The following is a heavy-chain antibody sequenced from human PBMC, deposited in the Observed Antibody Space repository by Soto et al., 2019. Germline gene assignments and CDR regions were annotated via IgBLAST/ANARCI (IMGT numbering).Heavy chain of an antibody. CDR1: GGSIHSSNW. J-gene: IGHJ5*02. V-gene: IGHV4-4*02. Sequence: QVQLQESGPGLVKPSGTLSFTCAVSGGSIHSSNWWTWVRQPPGKVLEWIGNIYHSGNTNYNPSLKSRVTISVDKSKNQFSLRLSSVTAADTATYFCAREGPATIAADLSWFDPWGQGPLVTVSS. CDR2: IYHSGNT. CDR3: AREGPATIAADLSWFDP. D-gene: IGHD6-13*01.